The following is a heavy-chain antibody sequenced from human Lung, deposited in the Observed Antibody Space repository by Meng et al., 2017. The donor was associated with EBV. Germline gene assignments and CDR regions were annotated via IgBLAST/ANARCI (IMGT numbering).Heavy chain of an antibody. Sequence: QLQESGSGLVKPSQTLSLTCTVSGGSISSGGYYWSWIRQPPGKGLEWIGYIYYSGSTYYNPSLKSRVTISVDTSKNQFSLKLSSVTAADTAVYYCAREWCSGGSCYPDYWGQGTLVTVSS. CDR3: AREWCSGGSCYPDY. J-gene: IGHJ4*02. D-gene: IGHD2-15*01. CDR2: IYYSGST. CDR1: GGSISSGGYY. V-gene: IGHV4-30-4*01.